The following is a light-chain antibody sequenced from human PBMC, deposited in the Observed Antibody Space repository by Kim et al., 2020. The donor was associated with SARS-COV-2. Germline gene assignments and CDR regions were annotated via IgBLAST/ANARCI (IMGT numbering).Light chain of an antibody. V-gene: IGKV3-15*01. J-gene: IGKJ1*01. CDR1: QSVSSN. CDR2: GAS. Sequence: SVAPGESATLTGRASQSVSSNLAWYQQKPGQAPRLLIYGASTRATGVPARFSGSGSGTEFTLTISSLQSGDFAIYFCQQYNDWRSFGQGTKVDIK. CDR3: QQYNDWRS.